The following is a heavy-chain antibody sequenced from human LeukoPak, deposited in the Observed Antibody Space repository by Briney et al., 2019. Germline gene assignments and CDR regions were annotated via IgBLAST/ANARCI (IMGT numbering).Heavy chain of an antibody. D-gene: IGHD5-18*01. CDR2: IYYSGST. Sequence: SETLSLTCTVSGGSVSSGSYYWSWIRQPPGKGLEWIGYIYYSGSTNYNPSLKSRVTISVDTSKNQFSLKLSSVTAADTAVYYCARHRYNYGNIFDYRGQGTLVTVSS. J-gene: IGHJ4*02. CDR3: ARHRYNYGNIFDY. CDR1: GGSVSSGSYY. V-gene: IGHV4-61*01.